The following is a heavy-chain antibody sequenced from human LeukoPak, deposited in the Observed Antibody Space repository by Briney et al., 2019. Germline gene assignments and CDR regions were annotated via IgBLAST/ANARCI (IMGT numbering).Heavy chain of an antibody. V-gene: IGHV3-48*04. Sequence: GRSLRLSCAASGFTFNSYSMDWIRQAPGKGLEWVSYISSSSSTIYYADSVKGRFTISRDNAKNSLYLQMNSLRAEDTAVYYCARDYGLAFDYWGQGTLVTVSS. D-gene: IGHD4-17*01. CDR2: ISSSSSTI. CDR1: GFTFNSYS. J-gene: IGHJ4*02. CDR3: ARDYGLAFDY.